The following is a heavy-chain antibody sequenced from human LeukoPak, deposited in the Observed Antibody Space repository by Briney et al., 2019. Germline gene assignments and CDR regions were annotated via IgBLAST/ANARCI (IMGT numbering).Heavy chain of an antibody. CDR3: ATGVSAWLFDY. CDR1: GFTFSNYA. CDR2: ISGSGTNT. Sequence: GGSLRLSCGVSGFTFSNYAMSWVRQAPGKGLEWVSGISGSGTNTYHADSVKGRFTISRDNSKNTLYLQMNSLRAEDTAVYYCATGVSAWLFDYWGQGTLVTVSS. V-gene: IGHV3-23*01. D-gene: IGHD6-19*01. J-gene: IGHJ4*02.